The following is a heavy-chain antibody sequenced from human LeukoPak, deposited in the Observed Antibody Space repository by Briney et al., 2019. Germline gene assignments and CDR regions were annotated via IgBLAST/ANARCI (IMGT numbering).Heavy chain of an antibody. J-gene: IGHJ4*02. CDR3: ARARGTVTTRGSGKYYFDY. V-gene: IGHV4-39*02. D-gene: IGHD4-17*01. CDR1: GGSISSSSYY. CDR2: IYYSGST. Sequence: PSETLSLTCIVSGGSISSSSYYWGWIRQPPGKGLEWIGRIYYSGSTYYNPSLKSRVSISVDTSNNQFSLNLSSVTAADTAVYYCARARGTVTTRGSGKYYFDYWGQGTLVTVSS.